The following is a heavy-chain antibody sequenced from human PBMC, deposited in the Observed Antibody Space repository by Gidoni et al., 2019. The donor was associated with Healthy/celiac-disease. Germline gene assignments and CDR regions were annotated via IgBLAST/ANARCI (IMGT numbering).Heavy chain of an antibody. CDR2: ISSSGSTI. CDR1: GFTFRDYY. Sequence: QVQLVESGGGLVKPGGSLRLSFAASGFTFRDYYMSWIRPAPGKGLEWVSDISSSGSTIYYADAGKGRFTISRDNAKNSLYLQMNSLRAEDTAVYYCARGDDILTGQISYGMDVWGQGTTVTVSS. J-gene: IGHJ6*02. CDR3: ARGDDILTGQISYGMDV. D-gene: IGHD3-9*01. V-gene: IGHV3-11*01.